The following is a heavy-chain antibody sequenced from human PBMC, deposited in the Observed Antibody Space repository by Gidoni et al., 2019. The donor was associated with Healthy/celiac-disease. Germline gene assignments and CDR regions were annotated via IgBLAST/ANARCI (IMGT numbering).Heavy chain of an antibody. J-gene: IGHJ6*02. Sequence: QVQLVQSGAEVKKRGSSVKVSCKASGGPFSSYAISWVRQAPGKGLEWMGGIIPIFGTANYAQKFQGRVTITADKSTSTAYMELSSLRSEDTAVYYCASPPFIVGATPYYGMDVWGQGTTVTVSS. CDR2: IIPIFGTA. CDR1: GGPFSSYA. V-gene: IGHV1-69*06. CDR3: ASPPFIVGATPYYGMDV. D-gene: IGHD1-26*01.